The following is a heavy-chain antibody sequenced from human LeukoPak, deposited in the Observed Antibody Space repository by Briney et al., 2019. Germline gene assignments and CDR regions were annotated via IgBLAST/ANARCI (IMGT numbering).Heavy chain of an antibody. CDR2: IYHSGST. D-gene: IGHD4-17*01. J-gene: IGHJ5*02. Sequence: PSGTLSLTCAVSGGSISSSNWWSWVRQPPGKGLEWIGEIYHSGSTNYNPSLKSRVTISVDKSKNQFSLKLSSVTAADTAVYYCARDTSLYGDSEGEFDPWGQGTLVTVSS. CDR1: GGSISSSNW. V-gene: IGHV4-4*02. CDR3: ARDTSLYGDSEGEFDP.